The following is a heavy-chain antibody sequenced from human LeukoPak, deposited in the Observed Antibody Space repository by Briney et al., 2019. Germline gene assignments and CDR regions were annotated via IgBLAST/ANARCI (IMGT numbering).Heavy chain of an antibody. V-gene: IGHV5-51*01. CDR3: ARRAYSHEWFDP. CDR2: IYPGDSDT. D-gene: IGHD5-12*01. CDR1: GYTFTNYW. J-gene: IGHJ5*02. Sequence: GESLKISCKASGYTFTNYWIGWVRQMPGKGLEWMGTIYPGDSDTRYSPSFQGQVTISADKSISTAYLQWSSLRASDTAMYFCARRAYSHEWFDPWGRGTLVTVSS.